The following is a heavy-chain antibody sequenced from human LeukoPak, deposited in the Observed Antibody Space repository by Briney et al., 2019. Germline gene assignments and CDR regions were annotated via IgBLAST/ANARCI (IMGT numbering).Heavy chain of an antibody. Sequence: GGSLRLSCAASGFTFSSYVMNWGRQAPGXGLEWVSASSVSGVRTSSADSVKGRFTISRDNAKNSLPLKMNSLTDEDPAVYYCARDDYYDSSGYYNYWGQGTLVTVSS. CDR3: ARDDYYDSSGYYNY. CDR1: GFTFSSYV. D-gene: IGHD3-22*01. V-gene: IGHV3-23*01. J-gene: IGHJ4*02. CDR2: SSVSGVRT.